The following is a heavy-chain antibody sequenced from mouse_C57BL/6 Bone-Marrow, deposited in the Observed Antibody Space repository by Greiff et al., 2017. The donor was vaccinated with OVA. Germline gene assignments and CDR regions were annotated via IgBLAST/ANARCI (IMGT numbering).Heavy chain of an antibody. Sequence: LVESGAELVRPGASVTLSCKASGYTFTDYEMHWVKQTPVHGLEWIGAIDPETGGTAYNQKFKGKAILTADKSSSTAYMELRSLTSEDSAVYYCTSRETAQATWGAMDYWGQGTSVTVSS. CDR1: GYTFTDYE. D-gene: IGHD3-2*02. CDR2: IDPETGGT. CDR3: TSRETAQATWGAMDY. V-gene: IGHV1-15*01. J-gene: IGHJ4*01.